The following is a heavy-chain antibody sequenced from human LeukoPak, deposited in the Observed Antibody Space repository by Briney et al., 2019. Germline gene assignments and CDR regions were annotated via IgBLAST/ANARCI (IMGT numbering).Heavy chain of an antibody. Sequence: GGSLRLSCAASGFTFSGSSMHWVRQASGKGLEWVGRIRSKANGYATAYTASVKGRFTISRDDSRNTAYLQMNGLKTEDTAVYYCSRHEDTNWLDPWGQGTLVTVSS. CDR1: GFTFSGSS. D-gene: IGHD2-15*01. J-gene: IGHJ5*02. CDR3: SRHEDTNWLDP. CDR2: IRSKANGYAT. V-gene: IGHV3-73*01.